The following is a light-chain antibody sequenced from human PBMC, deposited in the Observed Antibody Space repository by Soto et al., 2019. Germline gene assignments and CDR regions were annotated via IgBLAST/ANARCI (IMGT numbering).Light chain of an antibody. CDR1: QSVTSSY. J-gene: IGKJ2*01. Sequence: ENVLTQSPGTLSLSPGERATLSCRASQSVTSSYLAWYQQKPGQAPRLLIYGASTRATGIPARFSGSGSGTEFTLTISSLQSEDFAVYYCQQYNNWPLYTFGQGTKVDIK. CDR2: GAS. V-gene: IGKV3-15*01. CDR3: QQYNNWPLYT.